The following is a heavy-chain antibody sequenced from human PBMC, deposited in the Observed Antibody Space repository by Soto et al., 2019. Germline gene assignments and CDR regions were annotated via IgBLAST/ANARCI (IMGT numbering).Heavy chain of an antibody. CDR1: GFTFSTYA. Sequence: EVQLLESGGGLVQPGGSLRLSCAASGFTFSTYAMSWVRQAPGEGLEWVSVISGSGGATFYADSVKGRFTISRDNSKNTLYLQMNSLRGEDTAVYYCAKKGSTKIGAGHYYYIDVWGKGTTVTVSS. CDR2: ISGSGGAT. V-gene: IGHV3-23*01. D-gene: IGHD2-2*01. J-gene: IGHJ6*03. CDR3: AKKGSTKIGAGHYYYIDV.